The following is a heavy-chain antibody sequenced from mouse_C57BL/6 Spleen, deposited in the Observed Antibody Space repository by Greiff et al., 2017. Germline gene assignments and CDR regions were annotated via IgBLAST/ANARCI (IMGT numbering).Heavy chain of an antibody. CDR3: ASRDAMDY. V-gene: IGHV1-50*01. CDR1: GYTFTSYW. J-gene: IGHJ4*01. Sequence: QVQLKQPGAELVKPGASVKLSCKASGYTFTSYWMQWVKQRPGQGLEWIGEIDPSDSYTNYNQKFKGKATLTVDTSSSTAYMQLSSLTSEDSAVYYCASRDAMDYWGQGTSVTVSS. CDR2: IDPSDSYT.